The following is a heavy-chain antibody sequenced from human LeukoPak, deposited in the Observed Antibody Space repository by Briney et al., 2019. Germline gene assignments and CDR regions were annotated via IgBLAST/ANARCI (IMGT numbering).Heavy chain of an antibody. Sequence: SETLSLTCTISGYSISSGYYWGWIRQPPGKGLEWIGSIYHSGSTYYNPSLKSRVTISVDTSKNQFSLKLSSMTAADTAVYYCARDQDIVVVPAAPNIFDYWGQGTLVTVSS. CDR2: IYHSGST. CDR1: GYSISSGYY. J-gene: IGHJ4*02. CDR3: ARDQDIVVVPAAPNIFDY. D-gene: IGHD2-2*01. V-gene: IGHV4-38-2*02.